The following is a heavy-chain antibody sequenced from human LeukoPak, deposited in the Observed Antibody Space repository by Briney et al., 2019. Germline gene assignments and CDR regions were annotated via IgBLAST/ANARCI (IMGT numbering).Heavy chain of an antibody. CDR1: GFTFSSYG. J-gene: IGHJ4*02. D-gene: IGHD3-10*01. Sequence: PGGSLRLSCAASGFTFSSYGMHWVRQAPGKGLEWVAVIWYDGSNKYYADSVKGRFTISRDNSKNSLYLQMNSLRAEDTAVYYCARRSSLYYGSGRQVGYYSDYWGQGTLVTVSS. CDR2: IWYDGSNK. V-gene: IGHV3-33*01. CDR3: ARRSSLYYGSGRQVGYYSDY.